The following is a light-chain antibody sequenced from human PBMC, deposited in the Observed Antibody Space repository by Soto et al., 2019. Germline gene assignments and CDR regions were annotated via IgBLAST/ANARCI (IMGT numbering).Light chain of an antibody. CDR2: GAS. Sequence: EILMTQSQATLSVSPLESATHYTRASQSVDSNLAWYQQKPGQAPRLLIYGASTRATGISARFSGSGSGTEFTLTISSLQSEDFGVYYCQQYNNWWTFGQGTKVDIK. CDR3: QQYNNWWT. J-gene: IGKJ1*01. CDR1: QSVDSN. V-gene: IGKV3-15*01.